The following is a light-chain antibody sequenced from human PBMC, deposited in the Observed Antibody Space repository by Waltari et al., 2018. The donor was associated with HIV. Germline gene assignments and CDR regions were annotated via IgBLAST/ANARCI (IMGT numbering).Light chain of an antibody. J-gene: IGLJ2*01. CDR3: YSTDSSGYHKV. Sequence: SYELTQPPSVSVPPGQAARITCSGDALATKYAYWYQQKSGQAPVLVIYEDDKRPSGIPERFSASTSGTMATLTISGAQVEDEGDYYCYSTDSSGYHKVFGGGTKLTVL. CDR1: ALATKY. V-gene: IGLV3-10*01. CDR2: EDD.